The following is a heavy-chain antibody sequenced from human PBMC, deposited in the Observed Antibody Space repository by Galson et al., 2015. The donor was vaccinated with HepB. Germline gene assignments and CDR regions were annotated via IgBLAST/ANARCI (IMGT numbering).Heavy chain of an antibody. CDR3: ARGRDFWSGYKNDYYYMDV. V-gene: IGHV1-69*01. D-gene: IGHD3-3*01. J-gene: IGHJ6*03. CDR2: IIPIFGTA. Sequence: SCKASGGTFSSYAISWVRQAPGQGLEWMGGIIPIFGTANYAQKFQGRVTITADESTSTAYMELSSLRSEDTAVYYCARGRDFWSGYKNDYYYMDVWGKGTTVTVSS. CDR1: GGTFSSYA.